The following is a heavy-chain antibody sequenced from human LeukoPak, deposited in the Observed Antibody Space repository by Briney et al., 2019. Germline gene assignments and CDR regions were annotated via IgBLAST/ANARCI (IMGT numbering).Heavy chain of an antibody. CDR3: ARGKGGYYYYYGMDV. Sequence: SETLSLTCAVYGGSFSGYYWSWIRQPPGKGLEWIGEINHSGSANYNPSLKRRVTISVDTSKNQFSLKLSSVTAADTAVYYCARGKGGYYYYYGMDVWGQGTTVTVSS. CDR1: GGSFSGYY. CDR2: INHSGSA. V-gene: IGHV4-34*01. J-gene: IGHJ6*02.